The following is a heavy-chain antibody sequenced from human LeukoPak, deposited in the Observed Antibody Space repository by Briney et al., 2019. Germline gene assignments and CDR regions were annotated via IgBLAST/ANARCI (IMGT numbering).Heavy chain of an antibody. J-gene: IGHJ3*02. Sequence: PSETLSLTCAVYGGSFSGYYWSWIRQPPGKGLEWIGEINHSGSTNYNPSLKSRVTISVDTSKNQFSLKLSSVTAADTAVYYCARVRYYYDSSGYYYSDAFDIWGQGTMVTVSS. V-gene: IGHV4-34*01. CDR2: INHSGST. D-gene: IGHD3-22*01. CDR1: GGSFSGYY. CDR3: ARVRYYYDSSGYYYSDAFDI.